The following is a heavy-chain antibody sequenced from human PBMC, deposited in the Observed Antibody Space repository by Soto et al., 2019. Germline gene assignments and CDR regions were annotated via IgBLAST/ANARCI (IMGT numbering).Heavy chain of an antibody. J-gene: IGHJ6*02. CDR1: GFTLSSYW. CDR3: AKTNYYDSSGYPYYYGMDV. V-gene: IGHV3-7*03. CDR2: INQDGSEK. Sequence: QPGGSLRLSCAASGFTLSSYWMTWVRQAPGKGLEWVANINQDGSEKYYVDSVKGRLTISRDTAQNSLYLQMNSLRAEDTAVYYCAKTNYYDSSGYPYYYGMDVWGQGTTVTVSS. D-gene: IGHD3-22*01.